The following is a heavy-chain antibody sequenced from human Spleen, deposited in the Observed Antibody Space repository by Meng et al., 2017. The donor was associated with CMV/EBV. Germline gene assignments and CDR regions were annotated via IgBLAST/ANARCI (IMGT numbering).Heavy chain of an antibody. J-gene: IGHJ6*02. V-gene: IGHV4-34*01. CDR2: LNQSGGT. CDR3: ARGYCTSPSCRTRLYYYYYYGMDV. Sequence: YWRWLRQPPGKGLEWIGALNQSGGTNYNPSLKRRVTISEDTSKKQFSLNLSSVTAADTAVYYCARGYCTSPSCRTRLYYYYYYGMDVWGQGTTVTVSS. CDR1: Y. D-gene: IGHD2-2*01.